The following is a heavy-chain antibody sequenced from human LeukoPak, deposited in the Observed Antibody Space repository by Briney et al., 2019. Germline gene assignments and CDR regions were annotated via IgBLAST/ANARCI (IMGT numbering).Heavy chain of an antibody. J-gene: IGHJ4*02. D-gene: IGHD3-16*02. Sequence: ASVKVSCKASGYTFTSYDINWVRQATGQGPEWLGWRNPNSGNTGYAQKFQGRVTMTGNTSITTAYMELSSLRSEDTAVYYCARGPRGDYLWGSYRYPFENWGQGTLVTVSS. CDR2: RNPNSGNT. V-gene: IGHV1-8*01. CDR1: GYTFTSYD. CDR3: ARGPRGDYLWGSYRYPFEN.